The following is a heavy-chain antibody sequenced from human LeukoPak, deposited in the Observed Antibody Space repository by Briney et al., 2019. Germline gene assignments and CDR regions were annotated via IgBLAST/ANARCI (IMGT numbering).Heavy chain of an antibody. D-gene: IGHD5-24*01. V-gene: IGHV1-46*01. CDR2: VNPSGGST. Sequence: ASVKVSFKSSVYTCTIYCMHWMRHAPGQGLELMWIVNPSGGSTSYAQKFQGRVTMTRDTSTSTVYMELGSLRSEETAVYYRAREKGVEMATVDFDYWGQGTLVTVFS. CDR1: VYTCTIYC. CDR3: AREKGVEMATVDFDY. J-gene: IGHJ4*02.